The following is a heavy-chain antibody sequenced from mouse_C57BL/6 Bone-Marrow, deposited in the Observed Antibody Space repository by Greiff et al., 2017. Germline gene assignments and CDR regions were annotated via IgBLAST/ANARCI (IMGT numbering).Heavy chain of an antibody. CDR2: IYPRSGNT. V-gene: IGHV1-81*01. J-gene: IGHJ3*01. CDR3: ARVYGRAY. Sequence: VQRVESGAELARPGASVKLSCKASGYTFTSYGISWVKQRTGQGLEWIGEIYPRSGNTYYNEKFKGKATLTADKSSSTAYMELRSLTSEDSAVYFCARVYGRAYWGQGTLVTVSA. CDR1: GYTFTSYG. D-gene: IGHD1-1*01.